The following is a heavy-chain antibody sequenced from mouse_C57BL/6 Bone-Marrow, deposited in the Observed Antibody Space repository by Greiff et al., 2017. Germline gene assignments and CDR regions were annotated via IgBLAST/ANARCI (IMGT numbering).Heavy chain of an antibody. J-gene: IGHJ3*01. Sequence: QVQLQQSGAELVRPGTSVTMSCKASGYPFTNYWIGWAKQRPGHGLEWIGDIYPGGGYTNYNEKFKGKATLTADKSSSTAYMQFSSLTSEYSAIYDCARLVTGGFAYWGQGTLVTVSA. CDR3: ARLVTGGFAY. D-gene: IGHD2-1*01. CDR2: IYPGGGYT. CDR1: GYPFTNYW. V-gene: IGHV1-63*01.